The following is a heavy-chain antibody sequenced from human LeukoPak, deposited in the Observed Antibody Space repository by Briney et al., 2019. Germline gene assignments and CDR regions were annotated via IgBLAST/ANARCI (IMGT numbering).Heavy chain of an antibody. CDR2: ISGSGDNT. J-gene: IGHJ4*02. Sequence: GGSLRLSCAASGFTFSNYAMSWVRQAPGKGLEWVSAISGSGDNTYYADSVKGRFTISRDNSKNTLYLQMNSLRAEDTAVYYCARVTGEGVVGYWGQGTLVTVSS. CDR1: GFTFSNYA. CDR3: ARVTGEGVVGY. V-gene: IGHV3-23*01. D-gene: IGHD7-27*01.